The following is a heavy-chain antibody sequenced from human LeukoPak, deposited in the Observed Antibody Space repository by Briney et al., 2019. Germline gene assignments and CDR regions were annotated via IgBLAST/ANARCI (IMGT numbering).Heavy chain of an antibody. CDR2: ISGSGGST. D-gene: IGHD6-13*01. V-gene: IGHV3-23*01. CDR3: AKDFKYSSSWYVGYYFDY. CDR1: GFTFSSYA. J-gene: IGHJ4*02. Sequence: PGGSLRLSCAASGFTFSSYAMSWVRQAPGEGLEWVSAISGSGGSTYYADSVKGRFTISRDNSKNTLYLQMNSLRAEDTAVYYCAKDFKYSSSWYVGYYFDYWGQGTLVTVSS.